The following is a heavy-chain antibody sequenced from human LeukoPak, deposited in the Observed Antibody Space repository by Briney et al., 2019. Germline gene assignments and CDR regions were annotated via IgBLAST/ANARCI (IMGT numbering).Heavy chain of an antibody. D-gene: IGHD4-17*01. CDR3: AKVPYTVTYYFDY. Sequence: PGGSLRLSCSASGFTFSAYFMHWVRQAPGKGLEYVSSISSNEHDTYYADSVKGRFTISRDNSKNTLYLQMNSLRAEDTAVYYCAKVPYTVTYYFDYWGQGTLVTVSS. CDR2: ISSNEHDT. CDR1: GFTFSAYF. V-gene: IGHV3-64*04. J-gene: IGHJ4*02.